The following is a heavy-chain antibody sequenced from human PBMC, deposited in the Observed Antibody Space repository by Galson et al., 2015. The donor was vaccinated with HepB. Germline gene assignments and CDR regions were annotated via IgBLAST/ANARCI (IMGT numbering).Heavy chain of an antibody. D-gene: IGHD3-16*01. CDR3: ARGYVKSRIDY. J-gene: IGHJ4*02. Sequence: QSGAEVKKPGESLRISCKASGYTFTDYYMHWVRQAPGQGLEWMGWINAKRGDTNYARKFQDWVTMTRDTSISTAYMGLSGLRFVDTAVYYCARGYVKSRIDYWGQGTLVSASS. CDR1: GYTFTDYY. CDR2: INAKRGDT. V-gene: IGHV1-2*04.